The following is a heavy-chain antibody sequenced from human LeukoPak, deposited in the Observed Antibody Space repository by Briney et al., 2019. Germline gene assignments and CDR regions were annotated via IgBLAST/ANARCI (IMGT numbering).Heavy chain of an antibody. CDR3: ARDQYYSDSSGYPYDI. Sequence: GGSLRLSCAASGFTFSSYGMHWVRLAPGKGLEWVSSISGSSSHVWYADSVKGRFTSSRDNAKNSLYLQMSSLRVEDTAVYYCARDQYYSDSSGYPYDIWGQGTMVTVSS. V-gene: IGHV3-21*01. CDR2: ISGSSSHV. CDR1: GFTFSSYG. D-gene: IGHD3-22*01. J-gene: IGHJ3*02.